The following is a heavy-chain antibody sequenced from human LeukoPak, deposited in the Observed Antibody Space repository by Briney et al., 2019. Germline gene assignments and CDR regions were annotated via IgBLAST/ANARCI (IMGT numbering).Heavy chain of an antibody. V-gene: IGHV4-61*01. Sequence: PSETLSLTCTVSGGSVSSDTYYWSWIRQAPGKGLEWIGYIYYSGSTNYNPSLKSRVTISLDTSKSQFSLQLNSVTAADTAVYYCARDLGYCTNGVCHTRFDYWGQGTLVAVSS. CDR3: ARDLGYCTNGVCHTRFDY. CDR1: GGSVSSDTYY. D-gene: IGHD2-8*01. CDR2: IYYSGST. J-gene: IGHJ4*02.